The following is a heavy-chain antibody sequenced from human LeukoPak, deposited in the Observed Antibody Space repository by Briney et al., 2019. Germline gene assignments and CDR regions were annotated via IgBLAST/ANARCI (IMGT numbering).Heavy chain of an antibody. CDR1: GFTFNIYA. V-gene: IGHV3-23*01. D-gene: IGHD4/OR15-4a*01. CDR3: ARVYGGYVDY. Sequence: PGGSLRLSCAASGFTFNIYAMSWVRQAPGKGLEWVSAISASGGTSYYADSVKGRFTISRDNSKNTLYLQMNSLRAEDTAVYYCARVYGGYVDYWGQGTLVTVSS. J-gene: IGHJ4*02. CDR2: ISASGGTS.